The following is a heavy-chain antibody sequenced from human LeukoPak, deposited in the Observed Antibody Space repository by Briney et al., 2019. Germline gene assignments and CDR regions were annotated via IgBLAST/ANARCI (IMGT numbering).Heavy chain of an antibody. CDR2: IYFSGRT. J-gene: IGHJ1*01. D-gene: IGHD3-22*01. Sequence: PSETLSLTCTVSGGSISSSSYYWGWIRQPPGKGLEWIGTIYFSGRTYYSPSLQSRVTMSVDPSNNQFSLNLRSGTAADTAVYYCARRRYYDGSGYLEWGQGTLLSVSS. CDR3: ARRRYYDGSGYLE. CDR1: GGSISSSSYY. V-gene: IGHV4-39*01.